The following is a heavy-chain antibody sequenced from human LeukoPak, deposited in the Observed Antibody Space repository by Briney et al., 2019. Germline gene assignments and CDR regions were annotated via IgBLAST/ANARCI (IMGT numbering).Heavy chain of an antibody. J-gene: IGHJ4*02. CDR1: GGSISSYY. V-gene: IGHV4-59*01. CDR2: IHYSGGT. D-gene: IGHD2-21*02. Sequence: PSETLSLTCTVSGGSISSYYWSWIRQPPGKGLEWIGYIHYSGGTNYNPSLKSRVTISVDTSKNQFSLKVTSVTAADTAVYYCARYYCGGDCYGFDYWGQGTLVSVSS. CDR3: ARYYCGGDCYGFDY.